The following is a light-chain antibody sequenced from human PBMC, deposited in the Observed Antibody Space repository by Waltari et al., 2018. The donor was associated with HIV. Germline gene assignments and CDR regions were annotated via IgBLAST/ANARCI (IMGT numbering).Light chain of an antibody. CDR2: QDN. V-gene: IGLV3-1*01. Sequence: SYELTQPPSVSVSPGQTASITCSGDKLDYKYTCWFQQKPGQSPVLVIYQDNKRPSGIPARFSGSSSGNTATLTISGAQAMDEADYYCQAWDSSILVIFGGGTKLTVL. CDR3: QAWDSSILVI. CDR1: KLDYKY. J-gene: IGLJ2*01.